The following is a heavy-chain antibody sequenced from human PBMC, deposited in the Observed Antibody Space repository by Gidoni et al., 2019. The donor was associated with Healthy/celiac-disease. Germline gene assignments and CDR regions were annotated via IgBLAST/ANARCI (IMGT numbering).Heavy chain of an antibody. J-gene: IGHJ5*02. CDR3: ARVSGAAAANWFDP. CDR2: INHSGST. CDR1: GGSFSGYY. D-gene: IGHD6-13*01. Sequence: QVQLQQWGAGLWKPTETLDITGAADGGSFSGYYGSWIRQPPGKGLEWIGEINHSGSTNYNPSLYSRVTLSVDTSKNQFSLKLSSVTAADTAVYYCARVSGAAAANWFDPWGQGTLVTVSS. V-gene: IGHV4-34*01.